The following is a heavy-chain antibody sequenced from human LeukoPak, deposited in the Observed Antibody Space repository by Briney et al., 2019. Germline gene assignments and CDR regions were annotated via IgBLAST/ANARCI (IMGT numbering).Heavy chain of an antibody. J-gene: IGHJ6*04. V-gene: IGHV3-30*18. Sequence: PGRSLRLSCAASGFTFSSYGMHWVRQAPGKGLEWVAVISYDGSNKYYADSVKGRFTISRDNSKNTLYLQMNSLRAEDTAVYYCAKDLETAAGTNYYNGRAVGGKGTTVTVSS. CDR2: ISYDGSNK. D-gene: IGHD6-13*01. CDR3: AKDLETAAGTNYYNGRAV. CDR1: GFTFSSYG.